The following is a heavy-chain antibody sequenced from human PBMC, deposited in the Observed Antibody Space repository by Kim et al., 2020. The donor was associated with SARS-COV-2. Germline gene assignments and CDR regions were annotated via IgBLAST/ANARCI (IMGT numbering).Heavy chain of an antibody. V-gene: IGHV3-73*01. CDR2: VRSKTTNYET. J-gene: IGHJ4*02. Sequence: GGSLRLSCAASGFIFSASSMHWIRQTSGKGLECIARVRSKTTNYETAYAASVRGRFTISRDDSKNMAFLQMNSLEIEDTAVYYCTTFPERELYVFWGQGTLVTVSS. CDR3: TTFPERELYVF. CDR1: GFIFSASS. D-gene: IGHD3-10*01.